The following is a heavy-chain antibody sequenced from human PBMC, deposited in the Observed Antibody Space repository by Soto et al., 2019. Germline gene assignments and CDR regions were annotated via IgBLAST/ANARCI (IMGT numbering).Heavy chain of an antibody. D-gene: IGHD3-16*01. CDR3: ARDRSGGVFDY. Sequence: PGGSLRLSCAASGFTFSSYEMNWVRQAPGKGLEWASYISSSGSTIYYADSVKGRFTISRDSAKNSLYLQMNSLRAEDTAVYYCARDRSGGVFDYWGQGTLVTVSS. CDR2: ISSSGSTI. J-gene: IGHJ4*02. V-gene: IGHV3-48*03. CDR1: GFTFSSYE.